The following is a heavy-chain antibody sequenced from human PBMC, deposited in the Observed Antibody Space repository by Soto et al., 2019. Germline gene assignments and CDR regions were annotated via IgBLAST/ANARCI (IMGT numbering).Heavy chain of an antibody. D-gene: IGHD3-9*01. V-gene: IGHV4-39*01. CDR2: IYYSGST. Sequence: PSETLSLTCTVSGGSISSSSYYWGWIRQPPGKGLEWIGSIYYSGSTYYNPSLKSRVTISVDTSKNQFSLKLSSVTAADTAVYYCASYRYFDWSTIDAFDIWGQGTMVTVSS. J-gene: IGHJ3*02. CDR1: GGSISSSSYY. CDR3: ASYRYFDWSTIDAFDI.